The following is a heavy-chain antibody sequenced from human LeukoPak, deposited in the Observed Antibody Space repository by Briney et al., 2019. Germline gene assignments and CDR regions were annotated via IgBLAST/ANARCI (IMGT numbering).Heavy chain of an antibody. V-gene: IGHV3-74*01. CDR3: ARAEGSSWKNWFDP. D-gene: IGHD6-13*01. Sequence: QPGGSLRLSCAASGFTFSSYWMHWVRQAPGKGLVWVSRINSDGSSTSYADSVKGRFTISRDNAKNTLYLQMNSLRAEDTAVYYCARAEGSSWKNWFDPWGQGTLVTVSS. CDR1: GFTFSSYW. CDR2: INSDGSST. J-gene: IGHJ5*02.